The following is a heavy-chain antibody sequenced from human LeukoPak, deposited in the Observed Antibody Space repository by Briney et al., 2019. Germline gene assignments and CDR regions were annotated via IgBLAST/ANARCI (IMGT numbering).Heavy chain of an antibody. J-gene: IGHJ4*02. CDR3: ARGGPATTIDY. CDR2: IYTGGNT. CDR1: GXTISNYY. D-gene: IGHD1-1*01. V-gene: IGHV3-53*04. Sequence: GGSLRLSCAASGXTISNYYMSWVRQAPGKGLEWVSVIYTGGNTYYTDAVKGRFTISRHNSKITLYLQMNNLRAEDTAVYYCARGGPATTIDYWGRGTLVTVSS.